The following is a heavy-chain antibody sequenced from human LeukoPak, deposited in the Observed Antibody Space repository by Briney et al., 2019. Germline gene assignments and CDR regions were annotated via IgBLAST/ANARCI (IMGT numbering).Heavy chain of an antibody. D-gene: IGHD1-26*01. J-gene: IGHJ3*02. Sequence: SETLSLTCSVFGGTIRGYYWSWIRQPPGKGLEWIGYVYENGSPNYNPSLGSRVTISADLSKNQLSLRVASVSATDTAVYYCARDSRLGPHAGDFDIWGRGSMVTVSS. V-gene: IGHV4-59*01. CDR3: ARDSRLGPHAGDFDI. CDR1: GGTIRGYY. CDR2: VYENGSP.